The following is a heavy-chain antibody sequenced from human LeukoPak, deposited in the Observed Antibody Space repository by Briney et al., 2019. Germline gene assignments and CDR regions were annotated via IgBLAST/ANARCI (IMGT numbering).Heavy chain of an antibody. CDR3: ARGGDIVVVPAAMENWFDP. CDR1: GYTFTSYA. Sequence: SVKVSCKASGYTFTSYAISWVRQAPGQGLEWMGGIIPIFGTANYARKFQGRVTITADESTSTAYMELSSLRSEDTAVYYCARGGDIVVVPAAMENWFDPWGQGTQVTVSS. V-gene: IGHV1-69*13. J-gene: IGHJ5*02. D-gene: IGHD2-2*01. CDR2: IIPIFGTA.